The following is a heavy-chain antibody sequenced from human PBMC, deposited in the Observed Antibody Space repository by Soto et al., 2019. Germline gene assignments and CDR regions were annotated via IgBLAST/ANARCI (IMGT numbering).Heavy chain of an antibody. J-gene: IGHJ4*02. CDR3: ARGVEMATIDY. Sequence: QVQLQESGPGLVKPSETLSLTCTVSGGSISSYYWSWIRQPPGKGLEWIGYIYYSGSTNYNPSLKSRVTISVDPAKNQFSLKLSSVTAADTAVYSCARGVEMATIDYWGQGTLVTVSS. D-gene: IGHD5-12*01. CDR1: GGSISSYY. CDR2: IYYSGST. V-gene: IGHV4-59*01.